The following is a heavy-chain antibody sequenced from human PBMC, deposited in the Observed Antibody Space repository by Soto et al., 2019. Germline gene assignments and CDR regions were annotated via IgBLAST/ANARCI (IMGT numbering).Heavy chain of an antibody. J-gene: IGHJ6*02. Sequence: SETLSLTWAVSGGSISSGGYSWTWIRQPPGKGLEWIGYIYHSGSTYYNPSLKSRVTISVDRSKNQFSLKLNSVTAADTAVYYCARVPDVWGQGTTVTVSS. CDR3: ARVPDV. V-gene: IGHV4-30-2*01. CDR1: GGSISSGGYS. CDR2: IYHSGST.